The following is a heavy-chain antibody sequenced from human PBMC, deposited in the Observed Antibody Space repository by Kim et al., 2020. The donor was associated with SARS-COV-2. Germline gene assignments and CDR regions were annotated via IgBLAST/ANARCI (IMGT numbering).Heavy chain of an antibody. CDR1: GFNFNSYS. CDR2: ISSSSNTV. CDR3: ARCPLSMTMVRGMITTTLCYSYNIDS. J-gene: IGHJ6*02. Sequence: GGSVRLSCTVSGFNFNSYSMNWVRQAPGKGLEWVSYISSSSNTVYYAGSVRGRFTISRDNAKNSLFLQMNSLRDEDTAVYYCARCPLSMTMVRGMITTTLCYSYNIDSWGQGTTVTVSS. V-gene: IGHV3-48*02. D-gene: IGHD3-10*01.